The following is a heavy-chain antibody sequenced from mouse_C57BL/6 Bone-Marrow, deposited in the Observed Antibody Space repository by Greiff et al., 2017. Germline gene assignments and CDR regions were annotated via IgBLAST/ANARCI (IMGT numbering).Heavy chain of an antibody. J-gene: IGHJ4*01. CDR3: TTLLRFYAMDY. V-gene: IGHV14-4*01. Sequence: EVQLVESGAELVRPGASVKLSCTASGFNIKDDYMHWVKQRPEQGLEWIGWIDPENGDTEYDSKFQGKATITVDTSSNTAYLQLSSLTSEDTAVYYGTTLLRFYAMDYWGQGTSVTVSS. CDR2: IDPENGDT. D-gene: IGHD1-1*01. CDR1: GFNIKDDY.